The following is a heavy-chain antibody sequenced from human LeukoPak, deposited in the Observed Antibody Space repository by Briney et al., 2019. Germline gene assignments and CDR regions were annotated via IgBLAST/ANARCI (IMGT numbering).Heavy chain of an antibody. CDR3: AREGSSSPLDY. V-gene: IGHV3-66*02. J-gene: IGHJ4*02. Sequence: PGGSLRLSCVASGFTVSSNYMSWVRQAPGKGLECVSVIYSDDSTYYADSVKGRFTISRDNSKNTLFLQMNSLRAEDTAVYYCAREGSSSPLDYWGQGPLVTVSS. CDR1: GFTVSSNY. CDR2: IYSDDST. D-gene: IGHD6-13*01.